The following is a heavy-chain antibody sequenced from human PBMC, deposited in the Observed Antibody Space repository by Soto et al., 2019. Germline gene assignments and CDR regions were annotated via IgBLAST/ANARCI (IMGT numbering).Heavy chain of an antibody. CDR3: ARFAGALKFDY. V-gene: IGHV4-31*02. CDR2: IYHSGTT. D-gene: IGHD1-26*01. J-gene: IGHJ4*02. Sequence: SETLSLTCTVSGGSIRSYCLTWIRQHPGKGLEWIGYIYHSGTTYYNPPLRSRVTISLDTSKNQFSLKLSSVTAADTAVYYCARFAGALKFDYWGPGTLVTVPQ. CDR1: GGSIRSYC.